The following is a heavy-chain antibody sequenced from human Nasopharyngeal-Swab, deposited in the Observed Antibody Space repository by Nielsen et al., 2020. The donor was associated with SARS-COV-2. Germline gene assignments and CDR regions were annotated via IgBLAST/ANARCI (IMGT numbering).Heavy chain of an antibody. CDR1: GGTFSSYA. CDR3: ARDRDWELMRY. CDR2: IIPIIGTA. J-gene: IGHJ4*02. D-gene: IGHD1-26*01. Sequence: SVKVSCKASGGTFSSYAIRWVRQAPGQGLEWMGGIIPIIGTANYAQKFQGRVTITADESTSTAYMELSSLRSEDTAVYYCARDRDWELMRYWGQGTLVTVSS. V-gene: IGHV1-69*13.